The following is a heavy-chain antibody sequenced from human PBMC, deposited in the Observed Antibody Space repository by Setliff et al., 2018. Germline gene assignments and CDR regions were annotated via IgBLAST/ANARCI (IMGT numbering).Heavy chain of an antibody. V-gene: IGHV4-59*08. CDR3: ARARSLDFDY. CDR1: GGSISSSY. CDR2: IHNNGRI. J-gene: IGHJ4*02. Sequence: PSETLSLTCTVSGGSISSSYWSWIRQPPGKGLEWIAYIHNNGRIKYNPALKSRVTISVDTSKNQFSLRLTSVTAADTAVYYCARARSLDFDYWGQGMLVTVSS.